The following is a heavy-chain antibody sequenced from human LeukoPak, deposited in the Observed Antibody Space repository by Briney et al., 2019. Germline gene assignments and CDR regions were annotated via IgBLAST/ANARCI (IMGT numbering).Heavy chain of an antibody. J-gene: IGHJ4*02. CDR2: IYYSGST. Sequence: PSETLSLTCTVSGGSISSYYWSWIRQPPGKGLEWIGYIYYSGSTNYNPSLKSRVTISVDTSKNQFSLKLSSVTAADTAVYYCARDPVGATPSPYWGQGTLVTVSS. CDR1: GGSISSYY. CDR3: ARDPVGATPSPY. D-gene: IGHD1-26*01. V-gene: IGHV4-59*12.